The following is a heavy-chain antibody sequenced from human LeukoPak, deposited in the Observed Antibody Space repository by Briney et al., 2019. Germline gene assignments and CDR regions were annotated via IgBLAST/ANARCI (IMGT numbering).Heavy chain of an antibody. CDR3: ARDPGVPATGSGLLYYFGY. J-gene: IGHJ4*02. CDR1: GFTFSTYW. CDR2: IKEDGSEK. Sequence: GGSLRLSCAASGFTFSTYWMSWVRQAPGKGLEWVANIKEDGSEKYYVDSVKGRFTISRDNAKKSLYLRMNSLRAEDTAVYYCARDPGVPATGSGLLYYFGYWGQGTLVTVSS. V-gene: IGHV3-7*01. D-gene: IGHD2-2*01.